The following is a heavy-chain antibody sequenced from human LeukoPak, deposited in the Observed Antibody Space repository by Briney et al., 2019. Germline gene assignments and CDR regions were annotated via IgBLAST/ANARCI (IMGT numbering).Heavy chain of an antibody. CDR2: ISAYNGNT. J-gene: IGHJ4*02. D-gene: IGHD4-23*01. Sequence: ASVKVSCKASGYTFTSYGISWVRQAPRQGLEWMGWISAYNGNTNYAQKLQGRVTMTTDTSTSTAYMELRSLRSDDTAVYYCARDPFNYAGNDVYFDYWGQGTLVTVSS. V-gene: IGHV1-18*01. CDR1: GYTFTSYG. CDR3: ARDPFNYAGNDVYFDY.